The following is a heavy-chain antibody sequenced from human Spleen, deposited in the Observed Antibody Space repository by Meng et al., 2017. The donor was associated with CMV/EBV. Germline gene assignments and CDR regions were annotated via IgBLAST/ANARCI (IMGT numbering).Heavy chain of an antibody. J-gene: IGHJ4*02. CDR3: VRDMHSTMYYFDY. CDR1: GDSVSSNSAA. Sequence: SQTLSLTCAISGDSVSSNSAAWNWIRQSPSRGLEWLGRTYYRSKWYSDYAVFVKSRITINPDTSKNQFSLQLNSPTPEGTAVYYCVRDMHSTMYYFDYWGQGTLVTVSS. D-gene: IGHD2-15*01. V-gene: IGHV6-1*01. CDR2: TYYRSKWYS.